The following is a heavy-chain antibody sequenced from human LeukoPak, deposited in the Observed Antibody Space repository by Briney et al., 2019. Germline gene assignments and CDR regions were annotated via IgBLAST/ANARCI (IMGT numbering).Heavy chain of an antibody. J-gene: IGHJ4*02. D-gene: IGHD3-22*01. CDR3: ARLSTYYYDSSGYHYDDY. CDR1: GGTFSSYA. V-gene: IGHV1-69*05. CDR2: IIPIFGTA. Sequence: SVKVSCKASGGTFSSYAISWVQQAPGQGLEWMGGIIPIFGTANYAQKFQGRVTITTDESTSTAYMELSSLRSEDTAVYYCARLSTYYYDSSGYHYDDYWGQGTLVTVSS.